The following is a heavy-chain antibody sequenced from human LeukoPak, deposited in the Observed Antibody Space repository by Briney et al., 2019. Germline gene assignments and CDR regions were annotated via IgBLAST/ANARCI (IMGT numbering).Heavy chain of an antibody. Sequence: SETLSLTCTVSGGSISSSSYYWGWIRQPPGKGLEWIGSIYYSGSTYYNPSLKSRVTISVDTSKNQFSLKLSSVTAADTAVYYCARLGSFSDCSSTSCSYFDYWGQGTLVTVSS. CDR1: GGSISSSSYY. CDR3: ARLGSFSDCSSTSCSYFDY. CDR2: IYYSGST. J-gene: IGHJ4*02. V-gene: IGHV4-39*01. D-gene: IGHD2-2*01.